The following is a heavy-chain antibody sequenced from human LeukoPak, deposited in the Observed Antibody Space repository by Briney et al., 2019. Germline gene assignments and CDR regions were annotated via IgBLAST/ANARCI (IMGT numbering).Heavy chain of an antibody. D-gene: IGHD3-22*01. CDR3: ASLGYYHPY. J-gene: IGHJ4*02. CDR2: INPNSGGT. CDR1: GGTFSSYA. Sequence: GASVKVSCKASGGTFSSYAISWVRQAPGQGLEWMGWINPNSGGTNYAQKFQGRVTMTRDTSISTAYMELSRLRSDDTAVYYCASLGYYHPYWGQGTLVTVSS. V-gene: IGHV1-2*02.